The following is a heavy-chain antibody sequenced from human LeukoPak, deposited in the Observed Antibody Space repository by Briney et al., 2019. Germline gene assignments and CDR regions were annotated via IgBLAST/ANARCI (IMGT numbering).Heavy chain of an antibody. D-gene: IGHD2-2*01. Sequence: RASVKVSCKASGYTFTSYDINWVRQATGQGLEWMGWMNPNSGNTGYAQKFQGRVTMTRNTSISTAYMELSSLRSEDTAVYYCARVLRRTSCYPGYWGQGTLVTVSS. CDR2: MNPNSGNT. CDR1: GYTFTSYD. V-gene: IGHV1-8*01. J-gene: IGHJ4*02. CDR3: ARVLRRTSCYPGY.